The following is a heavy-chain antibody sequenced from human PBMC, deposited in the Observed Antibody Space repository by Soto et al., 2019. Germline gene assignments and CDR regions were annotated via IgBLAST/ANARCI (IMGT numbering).Heavy chain of an antibody. J-gene: IGHJ3*02. CDR2: VRGGATT. V-gene: IGHV3-23*01. CDR1: GFTFSGHD. Sequence: GGSLRLSCAASGFTFSGHDMSWVRQAPGKRLEWVSAVRGGATTYYADSVKGRFTISRDNSKNTLYLQLNSLRAEDTAVYYCARDIVAEDDAFDIWGQGTMVTVS. CDR3: ARDIVAEDDAFDI. D-gene: IGHD5-12*01.